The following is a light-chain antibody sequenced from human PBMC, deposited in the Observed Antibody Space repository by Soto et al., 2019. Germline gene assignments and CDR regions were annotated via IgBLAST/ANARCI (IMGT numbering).Light chain of an antibody. CDR1: QSISRT. V-gene: IGKV3-15*01. CDR3: QQYNYWPPLT. Sequence: EIVLTQSPATLSVSPGERATLSCRASQSISRTLAWYQQKSGQPPRLLIYDASTRVTGIPARFSGSGSGTEFTLTISSLQSEDFAVYYCQQYNYWPPLTFGGGTKVDNK. J-gene: IGKJ4*01. CDR2: DAS.